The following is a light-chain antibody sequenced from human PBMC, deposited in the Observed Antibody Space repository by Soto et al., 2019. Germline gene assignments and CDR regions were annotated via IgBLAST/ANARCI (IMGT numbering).Light chain of an antibody. V-gene: IGLV2-11*01. J-gene: IGLJ1*01. Sequence: QSVLAQPRSVSGSPGQSVSISCTGTSSDVGGYTYVSWYQQHPGKAPKVMIYDVSKRPSGVPDRFSGSKSGNTASLTISGLQAEDEADYFCSSYSISTAYLFGTGTKVTVL. CDR1: SSDVGGYTY. CDR2: DVS. CDR3: SSYSISTAYL.